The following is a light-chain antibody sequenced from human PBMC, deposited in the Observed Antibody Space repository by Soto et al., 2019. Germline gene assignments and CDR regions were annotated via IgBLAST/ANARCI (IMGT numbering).Light chain of an antibody. CDR1: QGISSY. J-gene: IGKJ5*01. CDR2: AAS. V-gene: IGKV1-9*01. CDR3: QKLNSYPLT. Sequence: IQLTQSPSSLSSSVGDRVTITCRASQGISSYLAWYQQKPGKAPKLLIYAASTLQSGVPSRFSGSGSGTDFTLTISSLQPEDFATYYCQKLNSYPLTCGQGKRREIK.